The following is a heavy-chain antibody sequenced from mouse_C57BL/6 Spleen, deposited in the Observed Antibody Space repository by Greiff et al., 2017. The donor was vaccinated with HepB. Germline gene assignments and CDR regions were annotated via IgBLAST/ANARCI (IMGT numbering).Heavy chain of an antibody. V-gene: IGHV1-18*01. CDR1: GYTFPDYN. CDR3: ARRDYPAWFAY. Sequence: VQLQQSGPELVKPGASVKIPCKASGYTFPDYNLDWVKQSHGKSLEWIGDINPNNGGTIYNQKCKGKATLTVYKSSSTAYMELRSLTSEDTAVYDCARRDYPAWFAYWGQGTLVTVSA. CDR2: INPNNGGT. D-gene: IGHD5-5*01. J-gene: IGHJ3*01.